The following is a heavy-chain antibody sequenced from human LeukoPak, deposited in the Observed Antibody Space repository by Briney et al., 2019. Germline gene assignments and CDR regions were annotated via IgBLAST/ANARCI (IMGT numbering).Heavy chain of an antibody. Sequence: PSETLSLTCAVYGGSFSGYYWSWIRQPPGKGLEWIGEINHSGSTNYNPSLKSRVTISVDTSKNQFSLKLSSVTAADTAVYYCARHELMMGEMATSNVGSYYYYMDVWGKGTTVTISS. V-gene: IGHV4-34*01. CDR1: GGSFSGYY. CDR2: INHSGST. D-gene: IGHD5-24*01. J-gene: IGHJ6*03. CDR3: ARHELMMGEMATSNVGSYYYYMDV.